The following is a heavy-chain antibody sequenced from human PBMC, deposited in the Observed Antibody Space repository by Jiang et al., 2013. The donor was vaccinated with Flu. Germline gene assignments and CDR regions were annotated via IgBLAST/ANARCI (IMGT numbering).Heavy chain of an antibody. CDR2: ISSNGGST. D-gene: IGHD3-16*01. V-gene: IGHV3-64D*06. J-gene: IGHJ3*02. CDR3: VKVGYDSI. Sequence: VRQAPGKGLEYVSAISSNGGSTYYADSVKGRFTISRDNSKNTLYLQMSSLRAEDTAVYYCVKVGYDSIWGQGTMVTVSS.